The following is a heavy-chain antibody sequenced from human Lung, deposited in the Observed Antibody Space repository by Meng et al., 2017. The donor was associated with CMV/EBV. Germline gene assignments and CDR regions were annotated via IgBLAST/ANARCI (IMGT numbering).Heavy chain of an antibody. D-gene: IGHD1-1*01. CDR2: INPNTGNP. V-gene: IGHV7-4-1*01. CDR1: GYYFISYA. Sequence: VPVLQSGAECKTPCASVEVFAKASGYYFISYAIHWVRQAPGQGLEWMGWINPNTGNPTYAQGFTGRFVFSLDTSVSTAYLQICSLKAEDTAVYFCARWNGRDRNFDYWGQGTLVTVSS. J-gene: IGHJ4*02. CDR3: ARWNGRDRNFDY.